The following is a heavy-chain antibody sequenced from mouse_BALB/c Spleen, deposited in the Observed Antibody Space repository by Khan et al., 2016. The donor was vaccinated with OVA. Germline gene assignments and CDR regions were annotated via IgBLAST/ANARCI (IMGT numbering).Heavy chain of an antibody. Sequence: VQLVESGPGLVAPSQSLSITCTVSGFSLTDYGVSWIRQPPGKGLEWLAVIWGGGSTYYNSALKSRLSISKDTSKSQVFLKMNSLQTDDTAMYYCAKGVWSYYFALDYWGQGTSVTVSS. CDR1: GFSLTDYG. V-gene: IGHV2-6-5*01. CDR3: AKGVWSYYFALDY. J-gene: IGHJ4*01. D-gene: IGHD2-10*02. CDR2: IWGGGST.